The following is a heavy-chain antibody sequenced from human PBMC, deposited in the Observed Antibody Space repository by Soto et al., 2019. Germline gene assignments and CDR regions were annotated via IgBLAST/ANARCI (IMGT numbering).Heavy chain of an antibody. CDR1: GDSVASNSAA. D-gene: IGHD6-6*01. J-gene: IGHJ4*02. V-gene: IGHV6-1*01. CDR3: ARGSYTSTSS. CDR2: TYYRSKWYN. Sequence: SQTLSLTCAISGDSVASNSAAWSCIRQSPSRGLEWLGRTYYRSKWYNDYAVSVKSRITINPDTSKNQFSLQLNSVTPEDTAVYYCARGSYTSTSSRGQGTLVTVSS.